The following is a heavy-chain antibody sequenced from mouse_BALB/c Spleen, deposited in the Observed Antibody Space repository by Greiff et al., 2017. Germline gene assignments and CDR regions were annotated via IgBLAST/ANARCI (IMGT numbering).Heavy chain of an antibody. CDR2: ISSGSSTI. Sequence: EVKVVESGGGLVQPGGSRKLSCAASGFTFSSFGMHWVRQAPEKGLEWVAYISSGSSTIYYADTVKGRFTISRDNPKNTLFLQMTSLRSEDTAMYYCAREDYDEGYFDVWGAGTTVTVSS. V-gene: IGHV5-17*02. J-gene: IGHJ1*01. CDR1: GFTFSSFG. CDR3: AREDYDEGYFDV. D-gene: IGHD2-4*01.